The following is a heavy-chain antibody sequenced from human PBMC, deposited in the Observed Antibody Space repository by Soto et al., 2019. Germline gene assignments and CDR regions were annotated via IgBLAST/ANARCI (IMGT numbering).Heavy chain of an antibody. V-gene: IGHV1-69*06. CDR2: IIPVFGTP. CDR3: ARGGALSTSWYWGDGLDS. J-gene: IGHJ4*02. Sequence: QVQLEQSGSEVKKSGSSVKVSCKASGYSFSSHAITWVRQAPGQGLEWMGGIIPVFGTPSYGQKFQGRVTISADKSTNTSYLELRSLRSEDTAVYYCARGGALSTSWYWGDGLDSWGQGTHVTVSS. CDR1: GYSFSSHA. D-gene: IGHD6-13*01.